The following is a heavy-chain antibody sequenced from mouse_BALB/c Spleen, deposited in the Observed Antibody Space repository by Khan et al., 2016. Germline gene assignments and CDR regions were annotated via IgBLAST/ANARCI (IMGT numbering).Heavy chain of an antibody. D-gene: IGHD2-2*01. V-gene: IGHV2-6-7*01. CDR3: ARDGCGYYGMDY. Sequence: VQLQESGPGLVAPSQSLSITCTVSGFSLIAYGVNWVRQPPGKSLEWLGMIWGDGTTDYNSALKSRLNITKDNSKSQVFLKMNSLQTDDTARYYCARDGCGYYGMDYWGQGTSVTVSA. J-gene: IGHJ4*01. CDR2: IWGDGTT. CDR1: GFSLIAYG.